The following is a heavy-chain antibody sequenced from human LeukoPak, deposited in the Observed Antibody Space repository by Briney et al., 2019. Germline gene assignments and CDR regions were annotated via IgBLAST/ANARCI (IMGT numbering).Heavy chain of an antibody. CDR1: GFTFSSYW. D-gene: IGHD6-19*01. Sequence: GGSLRLSCAASGFTFSSYWMHWVRQAPGKGLVWVSRINSDGSSTSYADSVKGRFTISRDNAKNTLYLQMNSLRAEDTAVYYCARDHLSSGSSPDYYYYYYMDVWGKGTTVTISS. CDR2: INSDGSST. V-gene: IGHV3-74*01. CDR3: ARDHLSSGSSPDYYYYYYMDV. J-gene: IGHJ6*03.